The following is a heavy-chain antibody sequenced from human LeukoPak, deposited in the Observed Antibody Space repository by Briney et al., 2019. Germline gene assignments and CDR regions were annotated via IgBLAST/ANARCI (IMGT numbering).Heavy chain of an antibody. Sequence: VASVKVSCKASGYTFTGYYMHWVRQAPGQGLEWMGWINPNSGNTGYAQKFQGRVTITRNTSISTAYMELSSLRSEDTAVYYCARVLKGSGWYGNDYWGQGTLVTVSS. CDR3: ARVLKGSGWYGNDY. CDR1: GYTFTGYY. D-gene: IGHD6-19*01. V-gene: IGHV1-8*03. J-gene: IGHJ4*02. CDR2: INPNSGNT.